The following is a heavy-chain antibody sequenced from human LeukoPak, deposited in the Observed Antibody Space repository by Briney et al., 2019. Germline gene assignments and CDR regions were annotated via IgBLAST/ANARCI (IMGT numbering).Heavy chain of an antibody. CDR1: GYNFSNYW. J-gene: IGHJ4*02. CDR3: ARHAGIGTASDY. Sequence: GESLKISCKGSGYNFSNYWIAWVRQMPGKGLEWMGIIHPGDSDARYSPSFQGQVTISADKSISTAYLQWSSLKASDTAMYYCARHAGIGTASDYWGQGTLVTVSS. CDR2: IHPGDSDA. D-gene: IGHD5-18*01. V-gene: IGHV5-51*01.